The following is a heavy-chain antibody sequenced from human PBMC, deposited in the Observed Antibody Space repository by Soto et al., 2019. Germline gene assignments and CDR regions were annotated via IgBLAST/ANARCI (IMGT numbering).Heavy chain of an antibody. V-gene: IGHV1-46*01. D-gene: IGHD2-21*01. CDR2: IKSSGGST. CDR3: ARTYHPQSYFDL. J-gene: IGHJ2*01. Sequence: GASVKVSCKASGNTFSTYCLHWVRQAPGQGLEWMGIIKSSGGSTSYAQNFQGRLTVTWDTSTSTVYLDLSSLRSEDTAVYYCARTYHPQSYFDLWGRGTLVTVSS. CDR1: GNTFSTYC.